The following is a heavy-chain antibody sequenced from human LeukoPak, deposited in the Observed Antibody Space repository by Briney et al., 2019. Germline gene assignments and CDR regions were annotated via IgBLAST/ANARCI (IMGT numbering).Heavy chain of an antibody. Sequence: KTSETLSLTCIVSDYSISSGYYWGWIRPPPGKGLEWIGSIYQSGSTYYNPSLKSRATISVDTSKNQFSLKLSSVTAADTAVYFCARDRYSSGWYFDYWGQGTLVTVSS. CDR2: IYQSGST. V-gene: IGHV4-38-2*02. D-gene: IGHD6-19*01. CDR3: ARDRYSSGWYFDY. J-gene: IGHJ4*02. CDR1: DYSISSGYY.